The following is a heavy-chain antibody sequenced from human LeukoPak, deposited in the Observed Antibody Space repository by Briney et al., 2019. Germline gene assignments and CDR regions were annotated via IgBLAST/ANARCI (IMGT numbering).Heavy chain of an antibody. CDR2: ISSDGSKK. CDR1: GFTVSSNY. CDR3: ARAFDGYSLVDY. V-gene: IGHV3-30*03. D-gene: IGHD5-24*01. J-gene: IGHJ4*02. Sequence: GGSLRLSCAASGFTVSSNYMSWVRQAPGKGLEWVAVISSDGSKKYYADSVKGRFTISRDNSKNTLFLQMNSLRAEDTALYYCARAFDGYSLVDYWGQGTLVAVSS.